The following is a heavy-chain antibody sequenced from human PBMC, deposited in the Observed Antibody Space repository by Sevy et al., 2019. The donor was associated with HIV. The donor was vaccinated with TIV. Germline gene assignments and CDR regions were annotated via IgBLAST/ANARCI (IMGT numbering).Heavy chain of an antibody. Sequence: SETLSLTCAVYGGSFSGYYWSWIRQPPGKGLEWIGEINHSGSTNYNPSLKSRVTISVDTSKNQFSLKLSSVTAADTAVYYCARGGYYYGSGSHHNWFDPWGQGTLVTVSS. CDR3: ARGGYYYGSGSHHNWFDP. D-gene: IGHD3-10*01. V-gene: IGHV4-34*01. CDR2: INHSGST. J-gene: IGHJ5*02. CDR1: GGSFSGYY.